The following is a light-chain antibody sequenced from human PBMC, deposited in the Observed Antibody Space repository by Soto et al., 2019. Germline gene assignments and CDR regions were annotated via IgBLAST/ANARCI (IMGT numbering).Light chain of an antibody. CDR1: QDINKF. J-gene: IGKJ2*01. V-gene: IGKV1-9*01. CDR2: SAS. CDR3: QQLKTYPYT. Sequence: IQLHQSPSSLSASVGDRVTLTCRASQDINKFLAWFQQTPGKAPKLLVYSASTLHSGVPSRFSGSGSGTDFARTISSLQPEDVATDYCQQLKTYPYTFGQGTRLDIK.